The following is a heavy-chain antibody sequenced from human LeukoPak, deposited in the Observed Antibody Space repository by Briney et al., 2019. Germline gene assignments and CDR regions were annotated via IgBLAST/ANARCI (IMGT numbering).Heavy chain of an antibody. CDR1: GYTFTGYY. CDR3: ARGGPDTPFDY. J-gene: IGHJ4*02. V-gene: IGHV3-33*01. CDR2: IWFDGSNK. D-gene: IGHD2-15*01. Sequence: SCKASGYTFTGYYMHWVRQAPGKGLEWVAVIWFDGSNKNYGDSVKGRFTISRDNYKNMLYLEMNSLRAEDTAMYFCARGGPDTPFDYWGQGTLVTVSS.